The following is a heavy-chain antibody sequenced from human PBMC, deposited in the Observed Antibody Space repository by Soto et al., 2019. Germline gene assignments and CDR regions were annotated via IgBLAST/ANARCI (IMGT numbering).Heavy chain of an antibody. CDR3: ARDYYDSSGYYPWFDP. CDR2: IYYSGST. J-gene: IGHJ5*02. Sequence: PSETVSLTCTVSGGSISSYYWSWIRQPPGKGLEWIGYIYYSGSTNYNPSLKSRVTISVDTSKNQFSLKLSSVTAADTAVYYCARDYYDSSGYYPWFDPWGQGTLVTVSS. CDR1: GGSISSYY. V-gene: IGHV4-59*01. D-gene: IGHD3-22*01.